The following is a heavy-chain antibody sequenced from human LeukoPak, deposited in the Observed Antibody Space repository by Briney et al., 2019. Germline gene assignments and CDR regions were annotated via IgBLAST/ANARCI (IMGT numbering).Heavy chain of an antibody. CDR2: INHSGST. V-gene: IGHV4-34*01. D-gene: IGHD3-3*01. Sequence: EASETLSLTCAVYGGSFSGYYWSWIRQPPGKGLEWIGEINHSGSTNYNPSLKSRVTISVDTSKNQFSLKLSSVTAADTAVYYRARVVRFLEWSNDYWGQGTLVTVSS. J-gene: IGHJ4*02. CDR3: ARVVRFLEWSNDY. CDR1: GGSFSGYY.